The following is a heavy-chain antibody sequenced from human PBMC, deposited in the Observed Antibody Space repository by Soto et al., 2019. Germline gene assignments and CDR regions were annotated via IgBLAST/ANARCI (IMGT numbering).Heavy chain of an antibody. CDR2: VFHTGSV. J-gene: IGHJ4*02. Sequence: QLRLQESGPGLVKPSETLSLTCSISGGSITASVWWTWVRLTPEKGLQWIGEVFHTGSVNYNPSLQSRITISVDKSMGQFSLRLTSVTAADTAVYYCARKAWTRVDYWGQGALVTVSS. CDR1: GGSITASVW. CDR3: ARKAWTRVDY. V-gene: IGHV4-4*02. D-gene: IGHD1-1*01.